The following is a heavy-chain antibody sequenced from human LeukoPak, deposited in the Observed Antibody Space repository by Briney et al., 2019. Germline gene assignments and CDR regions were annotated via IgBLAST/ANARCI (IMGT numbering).Heavy chain of an antibody. V-gene: IGHV3-74*01. J-gene: IGHJ6*02. CDR1: GFTFSSYW. CDR2: INSDGSST. D-gene: IGHD3-3*01. CDR3: ARDSGRFLEWLSPKNYYYYYGMDV. Sequence: GGSLRLSCAASGFTFSSYWMHWVRHAPGKGLVWVSRINSDGSSTSYADSVKGRFTISRDNAKNTLYLQMNSLRAEDTAVYYCARDSGRFLEWLSPKNYYYYYGMDVWGQGTTVTVSS.